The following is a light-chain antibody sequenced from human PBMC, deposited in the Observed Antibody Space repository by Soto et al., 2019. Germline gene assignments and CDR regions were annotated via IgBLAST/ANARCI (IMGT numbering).Light chain of an antibody. J-gene: IGKJ4*01. Sequence: DIQMTQSPSTLSASVGDTVTITCRASQNINTWLAWYQQKPGKAPKFLIYDASSLDRGVPSRFSGDGSGTEFTLTISSLHPDDVGIYYCQHYRRHSDLTFGGGTRIEIK. CDR2: DAS. CDR1: QNINTW. V-gene: IGKV1-5*01. CDR3: QHYRRHSDLT.